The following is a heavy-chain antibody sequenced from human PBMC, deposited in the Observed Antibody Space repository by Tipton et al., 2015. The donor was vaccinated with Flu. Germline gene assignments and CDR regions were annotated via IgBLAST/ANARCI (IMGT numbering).Heavy chain of an antibody. CDR2: ISYDGSNK. V-gene: IGHV3-30*18. Sequence: QVQLVQSGGGVVQPGRSLRLSCAASGFTFSSYGMHWVRQAPGKGLEWVAVISYDGSNKYYADSVKGRFTISRDNSKNTLYLQMNSLRAEDTAVYYCAKVGDTYYYDSSGANWYFDLWGRGTLVTVSP. CDR1: GFTFSSYG. D-gene: IGHD3-22*01. CDR3: AKVGDTYYYDSSGANWYFDL. J-gene: IGHJ2*01.